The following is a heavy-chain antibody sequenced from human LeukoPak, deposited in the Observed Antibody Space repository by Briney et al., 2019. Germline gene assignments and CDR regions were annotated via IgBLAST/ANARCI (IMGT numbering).Heavy chain of an antibody. CDR2: TYYRSKWYN. V-gene: IGHV6-1*01. CDR3: ARAGGMGNFDY. D-gene: IGHD1-14*01. J-gene: IGHJ4*02. CDR1: GDSVSSNSVA. Sequence: LQTLSLTCAISGDSVSSNSVAWNWIRQSPSRGLEWLGRTYYRSKWYNEYAVSVKDRIAISPDTSKNQFSLQLSSVTPEDTAVYYCARAGGMGNFDYWGQGTLVTVSS.